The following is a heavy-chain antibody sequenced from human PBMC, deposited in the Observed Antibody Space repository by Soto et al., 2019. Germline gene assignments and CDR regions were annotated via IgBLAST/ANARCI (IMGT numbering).Heavy chain of an antibody. CDR2: ISDSGST. V-gene: IGHV3-23*01. CDR3: AKTSRGFVVVVPLDY. J-gene: IGHJ4*02. CDR1: GFTFSSHA. D-gene: IGHD2-2*01. Sequence: EVQLLESGGGLVQPGGSLRLSCEASGFTFSSHAMSWVRQAPGRGLEWVSTISDSGSTYYTDSVKGRFTISRDNSKNTVYLQMNSLRAEDTAVYYCAKTSRGFVVVVPLDYWGQGTLVTVSS.